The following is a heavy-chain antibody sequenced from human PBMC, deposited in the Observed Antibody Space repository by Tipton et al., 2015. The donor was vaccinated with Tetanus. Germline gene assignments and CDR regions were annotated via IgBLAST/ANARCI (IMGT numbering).Heavy chain of an antibody. CDR3: AQARAVTHGAFDI. D-gene: IGHD4-17*01. J-gene: IGHJ3*02. Sequence: TLSLTCTVSGGSISSGGYYWSWIRQHPGKGLEWIGYIDYSGITYYSPPLKSRLTISVDTSKNQFSLKLSSVTAADTAVYYCAQARAVTHGAFDIWGQGTMVTVSS. CDR1: GGSISSGGYY. V-gene: IGHV4-31*03. CDR2: IDYSGIT.